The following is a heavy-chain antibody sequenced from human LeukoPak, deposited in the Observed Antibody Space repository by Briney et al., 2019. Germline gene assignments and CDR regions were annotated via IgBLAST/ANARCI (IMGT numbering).Heavy chain of an antibody. V-gene: IGHV3-30*02. D-gene: IGHD5-24*01. J-gene: IGHJ6*03. CDR1: GFTFSSYG. Sequence: PGGSLRLSCAASGFTFSSYGMHWVRQAPGKGLEWVAFIRYDGSNKYYADSVKGRFTISRDNSKNTLYLQMNSLRADDTAVYYCARELYTRDGYNSYMDVWGRGTTVTVSS. CDR3: ARELYTRDGYNSYMDV. CDR2: IRYDGSNK.